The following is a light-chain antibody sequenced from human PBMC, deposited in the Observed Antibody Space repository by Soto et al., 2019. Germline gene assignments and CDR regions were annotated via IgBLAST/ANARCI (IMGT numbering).Light chain of an antibody. J-gene: IGLJ2*01. CDR1: SSNIGAASD. V-gene: IGLV1-40*01. Sequence: QSVLTQPPSVSGAPGQRVTISFTGSSSNIGAASDVHWYQQLPGTAPKLLIYGNNNRPSGVPDRFSASKSGTSAYLAITGLQAGDESDYDCQSYDSSLSAHVVFGGGTKLTVL. CDR3: QSYDSSLSAHVV. CDR2: GNN.